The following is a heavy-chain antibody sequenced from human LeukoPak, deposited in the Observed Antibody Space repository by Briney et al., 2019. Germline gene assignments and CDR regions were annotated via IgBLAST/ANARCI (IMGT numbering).Heavy chain of an antibody. CDR2: ISSTSNTI. Sequence: PGGSLRLSCEASGFTFSSYSLNWVRQAPGKGLEWVSYISSTSNTIYYADSVKGRFTISRDNAKNSLYLQMNSLRAEDTAVYYCARVFSDAYDSSDYWGQGTLVTVSS. CDR3: ARVFSDAYDSSDY. J-gene: IGHJ4*02. V-gene: IGHV3-48*01. D-gene: IGHD3-22*01. CDR1: GFTFSSYS.